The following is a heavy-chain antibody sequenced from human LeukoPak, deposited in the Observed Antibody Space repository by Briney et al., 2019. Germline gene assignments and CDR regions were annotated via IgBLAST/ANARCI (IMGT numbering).Heavy chain of an antibody. CDR1: GFTFSTYA. D-gene: IGHD3-22*01. J-gene: IGHJ4*02. CDR2: ISGSGDST. CDR3: ARDRGRYYDSRGFYWGYYFDS. Sequence: GGSLRLSCAASGFTFSTYAVNWVRQAPGKGLEWVSTISGSGDSTYYADSLKGRFTISRDNSKDTLYLQMSSVRVDDTAVYYCARDRGRYYDSRGFYWGYYFDSWGQGILVTVST. V-gene: IGHV3-23*01.